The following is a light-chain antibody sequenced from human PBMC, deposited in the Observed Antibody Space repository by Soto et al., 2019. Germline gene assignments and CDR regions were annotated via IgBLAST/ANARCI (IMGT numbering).Light chain of an antibody. CDR2: AAS. J-gene: IGKJ5*01. CDR1: QSISSY. Sequence: DIQMTQSPSSLSVSVGDRATITCRASQSISSYLNWYQQKPGKAPKLLIYAASTLQSGVTSRFSGSGSGTDFTLTISRLQPEDFATYYCQQSYSTPITFGQGTRLEI. CDR3: QQSYSTPIT. V-gene: IGKV1-39*01.